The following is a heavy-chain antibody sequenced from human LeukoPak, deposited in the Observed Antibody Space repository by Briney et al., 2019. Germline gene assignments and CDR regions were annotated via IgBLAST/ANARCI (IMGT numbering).Heavy chain of an antibody. CDR1: GYTFTSYY. Sequence: GASVNVSCKASGYTFTSYYMHWVRQAPGQGLEWMGIINPSGGSTSYAQKFQGRVTMTRDTSTSTVYMELSSLRSEDTAVYYCARGTRTDYGDYEFLFDYWGQGTLVTVSS. V-gene: IGHV1-46*01. CDR3: ARGTRTDYGDYEFLFDY. D-gene: IGHD4-17*01. CDR2: INPSGGST. J-gene: IGHJ4*02.